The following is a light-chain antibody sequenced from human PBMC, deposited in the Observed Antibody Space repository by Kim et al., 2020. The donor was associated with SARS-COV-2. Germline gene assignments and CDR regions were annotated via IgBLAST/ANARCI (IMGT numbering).Light chain of an antibody. CDR2: SAS. Sequence: AAVGDRVTINCRASHTIYSYLNWNQQTPGRAPNLLIYSASNLQSGVPSRFSGSGSGTDFTLTITSLQPEDVATYYCQQSYSTPVYTFGQGTKLEIK. J-gene: IGKJ2*01. CDR3: QQSYSTPVYT. CDR1: HTIYSY. V-gene: IGKV1-39*01.